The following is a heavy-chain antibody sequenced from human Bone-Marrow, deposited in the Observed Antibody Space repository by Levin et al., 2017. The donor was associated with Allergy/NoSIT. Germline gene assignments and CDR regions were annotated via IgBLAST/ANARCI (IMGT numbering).Heavy chain of an antibody. V-gene: IGHV1-2*02. D-gene: IGHD4-17*01. CDR2: INPYSGAT. CDR1: GYSFTDYY. J-gene: IGHJ3*02. CDR3: VRALTDQGDYAEGAFDI. Sequence: ASVKVSCKSSGYSFTDYYIHWVRQAPGQGLEWVGWINPYSGATNNAQKFQGRVTMTRDTAISTSYMELSRLRPDDTALFYCVRALTDQGDYAEGAFDIWGPGTMVTVSP.